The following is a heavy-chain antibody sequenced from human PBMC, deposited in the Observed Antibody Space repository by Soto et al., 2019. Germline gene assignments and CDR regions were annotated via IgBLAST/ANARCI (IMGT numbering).Heavy chain of an antibody. CDR1: GFIFSGYG. CDR3: AKTKQPHGDYVYYFDY. V-gene: IGHV3-30*18. CDR2: ISFDGNYK. J-gene: IGHJ4*02. D-gene: IGHD4-17*01. Sequence: PVGSLRLSCAASGFIFSGYGMHWVRQAPGKGLEWVAVISFDGNYKYYADSVKGRFTISRDNSKNTLFLQMNSLRVEDTAVYYCAKTKQPHGDYVYYFDYWGQGTQVTVSS.